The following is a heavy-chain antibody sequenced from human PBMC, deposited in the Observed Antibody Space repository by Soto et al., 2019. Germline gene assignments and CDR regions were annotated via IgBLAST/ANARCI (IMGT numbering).Heavy chain of an antibody. D-gene: IGHD1-26*01. CDR3: AKRPRALLTFDY. V-gene: IGHV3-23*04. CDR2: ISDSGGTS. J-gene: IGHJ4*02. CDR1: GFIFSNYV. Sequence: EVQLVDSGGGLVQPGGSLRLSCAASGFIFSNYVMSWVRQAPGKGLEWVSSISDSGGTSYYAESVKGRFTISRDNSKNTLYLQMNSLRAEDTAIYYCAKRPRALLTFDYWGQGTLGTVSS.